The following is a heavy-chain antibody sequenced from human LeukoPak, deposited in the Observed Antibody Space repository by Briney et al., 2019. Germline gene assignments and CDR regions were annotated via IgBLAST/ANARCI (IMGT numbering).Heavy chain of an antibody. Sequence: SVKVSCKASGGTFSSYAISWVRQAPGQGLEWMGEIIPIFGTANYAQKFQGRVTITTDESTSTAYMELSSLRSEDTAVYYCASGETTVTTSTDWYFDLWGRGTLVTVSS. J-gene: IGHJ2*01. V-gene: IGHV1-69*05. CDR3: ASGETTVTTSTDWYFDL. D-gene: IGHD4-17*01. CDR1: GGTFSSYA. CDR2: IIPIFGTA.